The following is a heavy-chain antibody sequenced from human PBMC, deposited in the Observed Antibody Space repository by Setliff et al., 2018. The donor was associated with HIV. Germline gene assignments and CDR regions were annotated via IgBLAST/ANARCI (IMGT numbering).Heavy chain of an antibody. CDR2: IYHSGNT. V-gene: IGHV4-38-2*01. D-gene: IGHD3-22*01. Sequence: TLSLTCAVSGYSISSGYYWGWIRQPPGKGLEWIGSIYHSGNTYYNPSLKSRVTISLDKSKNQFSLKLTSVTAADTAVYYCARGTYYYETSGYHYDKTWAGTCFDYWGQGTLVTVSS. CDR3: ARGTYYYETSGYHYDKTWAGTCFDY. J-gene: IGHJ4*02. CDR1: GYSISSGYY.